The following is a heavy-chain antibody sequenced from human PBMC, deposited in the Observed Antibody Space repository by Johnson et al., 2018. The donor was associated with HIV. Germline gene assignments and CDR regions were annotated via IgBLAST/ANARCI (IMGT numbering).Heavy chain of an antibody. V-gene: IGHV3-30-3*01. CDR1: GFTVINNY. J-gene: IGHJ3*02. Sequence: QVQLVESGGGLIQPGGSLRVSCAPSGFTVINNYMSWVRQAPGKGLEWVAVISYDGSNKYYADSVKGRFTISRDDTKNSLYLQMNSLRAEDTAVYYCARWGNLGVFDIWGQGTMVTVSS. CDR2: ISYDGSNK. D-gene: IGHD4-23*01. CDR3: ARWGNLGVFDI.